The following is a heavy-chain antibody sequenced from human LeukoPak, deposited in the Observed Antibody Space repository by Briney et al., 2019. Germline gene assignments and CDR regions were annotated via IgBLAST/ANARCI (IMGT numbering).Heavy chain of an antibody. J-gene: IGHJ4*02. D-gene: IGHD3-9*01. CDR2: INPNSGGT. CDR1: GYTFTGYY. CDR3: ARVLRYFDWLLFDY. Sequence: ASVKVSCKASGYTFTGYYIHWVRQAPGQGLEWMGWINPNSGGTNYAQNFQGWVTMTRDTSISTAYMELSRLRSDDTAVYYCARVLRYFDWLLFDYWGQGTLVTVSS. V-gene: IGHV1-2*04.